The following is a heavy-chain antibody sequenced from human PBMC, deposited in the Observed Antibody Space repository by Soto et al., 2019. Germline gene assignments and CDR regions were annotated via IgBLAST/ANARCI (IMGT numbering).Heavy chain of an antibody. J-gene: IGHJ6*03. D-gene: IGHD2-15*01. CDR2: INHSGST. Sequence: SETLSLTCAVYGGSFSGYYWSWIRQPPGKGLEWIGEINHSGSTNYNPSLKSRVTISVDTSKNQFSLKLSSVTAADTAVYYCARGPRVVVAAAYYYYYYMDVWGKGTTVTVSS. CDR1: GGSFSGYY. V-gene: IGHV4-34*01. CDR3: ARGPRVVVAAAYYYYYYMDV.